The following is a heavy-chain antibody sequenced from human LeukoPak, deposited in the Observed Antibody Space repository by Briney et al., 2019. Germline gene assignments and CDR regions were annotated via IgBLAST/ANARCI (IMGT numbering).Heavy chain of an antibody. V-gene: IGHV4-30-4*01. J-gene: IGHJ6*02. CDR3: ARDSVAAIGTGYYYYGMDV. Sequence: SETLSLTCTVSGGSIGSSDYYWSWIRQPPGRGLEWIGYIFYSGSTHYNPSLRSRVTISLDTSKNQFSLKLSSVTAADTAVYYCARDSVAAIGTGYYYYGMDVWGQGTTVTVSS. D-gene: IGHD1-1*01. CDR1: GGSIGSSDYY. CDR2: IFYSGST.